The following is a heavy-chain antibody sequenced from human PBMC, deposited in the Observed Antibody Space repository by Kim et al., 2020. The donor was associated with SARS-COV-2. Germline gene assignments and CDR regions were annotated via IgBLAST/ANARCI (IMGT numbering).Heavy chain of an antibody. CDR2: INPSGGST. V-gene: IGHV1-46*01. J-gene: IGHJ6*02. D-gene: IGHD3-22*01. CDR1: GYTFTSYY. Sequence: ASVKVSCKASGYTFTSYYMHRVRQAPGQGLEWMGIINPSGGSTSYAQKFQGRVTMTRDTSTSTVYMELSSLRSEDTAVYYCAREKYDSSGYYNYYYYGIDVWGQGTTVSVSS. CDR3: AREKYDSSGYYNYYYYGIDV.